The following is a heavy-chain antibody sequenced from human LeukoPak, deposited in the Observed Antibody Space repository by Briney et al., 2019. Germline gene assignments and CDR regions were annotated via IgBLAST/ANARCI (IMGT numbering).Heavy chain of an antibody. D-gene: IGHD2-2*01. J-gene: IGHJ4*02. CDR3: ARAYCSSTSCYYAPDY. V-gene: IGHV3-53*01. CDR1: GFTVSSNY. CDR2: IYSGGST. Sequence: GGSLRFSCAASGFTVSSNYMSWVRQAPGKGLEWVSVIYSGGSTYYADSVKGRFTISRDNSKNTLYLQMNSLRAEDTAVYYCARAYCSSTSCYYAPDYWGQGTLVTVSS.